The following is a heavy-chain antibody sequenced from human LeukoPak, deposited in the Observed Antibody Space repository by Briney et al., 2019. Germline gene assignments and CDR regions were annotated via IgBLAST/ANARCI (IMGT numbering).Heavy chain of an antibody. V-gene: IGHV4-59*01. J-gene: IGHJ6*03. CDR2: IYYSGST. CDR1: GGSISSYY. CDR3: ARDRVTMVRGVITRYYYYMDV. Sequence: SETLSLTCTVSGGSISSYYWSWIRPPPGKGLEWIGYIYYSGSTNYNPSLKSRVTISVDTSKNQFSLKLSSVTAADTAVYYCARDRVTMVRGVITRYYYYMDVWGKGTTVTISS. D-gene: IGHD3-10*01.